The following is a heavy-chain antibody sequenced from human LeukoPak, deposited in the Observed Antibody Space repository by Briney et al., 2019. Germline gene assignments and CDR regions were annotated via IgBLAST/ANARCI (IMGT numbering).Heavy chain of an antibody. D-gene: IGHD3-22*01. CDR1: GFTFSSYA. Sequence: PGRSLRLSCAASGFTFSSYAMHWVRQAPGKGLEWVAVISYDGSNKYYADSVKGRFTISRDNSKNTLYLQMNSLRAEDTAVYYCAKDSHNYYDSSGYLDYWGQGTLVTVSS. V-gene: IGHV3-30*18. J-gene: IGHJ4*02. CDR3: AKDSHNYYDSSGYLDY. CDR2: ISYDGSNK.